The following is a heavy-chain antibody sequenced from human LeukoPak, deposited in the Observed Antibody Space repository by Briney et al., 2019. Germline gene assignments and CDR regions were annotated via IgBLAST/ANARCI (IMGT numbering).Heavy chain of an antibody. V-gene: IGHV4-31*03. CDR3: ARSGYSSGWYVV. CDR2: IYYSGRT. J-gene: IGHJ4*02. Sequence: PSETLSLTCTVSGGSISSDGYYWNWIRQHPGEGLEWIGYIYYSGRTYYNPSLKSRVTISVDTSKNQFSLKLSSVTAADTAVYYCARSGYSSGWYVVWGQGTLVTVSS. CDR1: GGSISSDGYY. D-gene: IGHD6-19*01.